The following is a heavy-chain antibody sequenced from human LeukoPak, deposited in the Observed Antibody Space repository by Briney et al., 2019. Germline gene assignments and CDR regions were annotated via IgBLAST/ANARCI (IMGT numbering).Heavy chain of an antibody. CDR1: GFTFSSYS. J-gene: IGHJ4*02. CDR2: ISSSSSYI. D-gene: IGHD3-22*01. Sequence: PGGSLRLSCAASGFTFSSYSMNWVRQAPGKGLEWVSSISSSSSYIYYADSVKGRFTISRDNAKNSLYLQTNSLRAEDTAVYYCARDGYDSSGYQHFDYWGQGTLVTVSS. CDR3: ARDGYDSSGYQHFDY. V-gene: IGHV3-21*01.